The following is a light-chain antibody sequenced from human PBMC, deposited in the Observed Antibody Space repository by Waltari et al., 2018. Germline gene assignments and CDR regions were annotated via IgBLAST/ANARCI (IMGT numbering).Light chain of an antibody. V-gene: IGLV1-44*01. CDR1: PSNVGDNG. CDR3: ATWDDSPTGRWV. J-gene: IGLJ3*02. CDR2: RQD. Sequence: QSVLTQPPSASGTPGPRVTISLSGSPSNVGDNGVNWSHQVPGTAPKLVIYRQDQRPSGVPDRFTASKSGTSASLAISGLQSEDEGDYYCATWDDSPTGRWVFGGGTRVTVL.